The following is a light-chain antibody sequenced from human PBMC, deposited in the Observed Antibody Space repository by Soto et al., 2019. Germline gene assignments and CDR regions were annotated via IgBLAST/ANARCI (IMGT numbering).Light chain of an antibody. Sequence: QAVVTQPPSVSGAPGQRVTISCTGSSSNIGAGYHVHWYQQLPGTAPKLLIYGNSNRPSGVPDRFSGSKSGTSASLAITGLQAEYEADYYCQSYDSSLSGYVFGTGTKLTVL. J-gene: IGLJ1*01. V-gene: IGLV1-40*01. CDR2: GNS. CDR1: SSNIGAGYH. CDR3: QSYDSSLSGYV.